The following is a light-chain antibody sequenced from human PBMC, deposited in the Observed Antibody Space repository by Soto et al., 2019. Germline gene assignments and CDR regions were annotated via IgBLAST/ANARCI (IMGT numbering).Light chain of an antibody. Sequence: DIQMTQSPSTLSASVGDRVTITCRASQSISSWLAWYQQKPGKAPKLLIYDASSLESGVPSRFSGSGSGTEFTLTIIRWQPDDFATYYGQQYNSYYPGYTFGQGTKLEIK. J-gene: IGKJ2*01. V-gene: IGKV1-5*01. CDR1: QSISSW. CDR3: QQYNSYYPGYT. CDR2: DAS.